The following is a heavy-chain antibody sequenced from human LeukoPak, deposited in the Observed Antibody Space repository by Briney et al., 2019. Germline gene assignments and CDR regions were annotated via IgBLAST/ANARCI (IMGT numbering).Heavy chain of an antibody. CDR3: TRGRYYFDS. CDR2: VSYDGSSK. Sequence: GGSLRLSCAASGFTFSSYGMHWVRQAPGKGLEWVAVVSYDGSSKYYADSVKGRFTISRDNSKNTLDLQMNSLRAEDTAVYYCTRGRYYFDSWGQGTLVTVSS. J-gene: IGHJ4*02. V-gene: IGHV3-30*03. CDR1: GFTFSSYG.